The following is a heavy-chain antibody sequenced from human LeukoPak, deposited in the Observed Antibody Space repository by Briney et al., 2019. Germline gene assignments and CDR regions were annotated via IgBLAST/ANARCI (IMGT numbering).Heavy chain of an antibody. CDR3: ARVRSPGGRDAFDI. Sequence: ASVKVSCKASGYTFTSYDTNWVRQATGQGLEWMGWMNPNSGNTGYAQKFQGRVTMTRNTSISTAYMELSSLRSEDTAVYYCARVRSPGGRDAFDIWGQGTMVTVSS. CDR2: MNPNSGNT. D-gene: IGHD4-23*01. V-gene: IGHV1-8*01. CDR1: GYTFTSYD. J-gene: IGHJ3*02.